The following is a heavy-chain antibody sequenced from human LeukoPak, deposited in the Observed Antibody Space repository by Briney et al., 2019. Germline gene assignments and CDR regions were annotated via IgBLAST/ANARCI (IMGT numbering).Heavy chain of an antibody. V-gene: IGHV1-69*13. Sequence: ASVKVSCKSSGGTFSSYAISGVRQAPGQGLEWMGGIIPIFGTANYAQKFQGRVTITADESTSTAYMELSSLRSEDTAVYYCARYYSGWYYFDSWGQGTLVTVSS. D-gene: IGHD6-19*01. J-gene: IGHJ4*02. CDR2: IIPIFGTA. CDR3: ARYYSGWYYFDS. CDR1: GGTFSSYA.